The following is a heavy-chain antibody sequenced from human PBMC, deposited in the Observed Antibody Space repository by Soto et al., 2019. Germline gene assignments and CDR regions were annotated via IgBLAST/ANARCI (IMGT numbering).Heavy chain of an antibody. CDR3: ARDHTFYDFWSGYLYYYYYGMDV. J-gene: IGHJ6*02. CDR1: GFTFSSYA. CDR2: ISYDGSNK. D-gene: IGHD3-3*01. V-gene: IGHV3-30-3*01. Sequence: GGSLRLSCAASGFTFSSYAMHWVRQAPGKGLEWVAVISYDGSNKYYADSVKGRFTISRDNSKNTLYLQMNSLRAEDTAVYYCARDHTFYDFWSGYLYYYYYGMDVWDQGTTVTVSS.